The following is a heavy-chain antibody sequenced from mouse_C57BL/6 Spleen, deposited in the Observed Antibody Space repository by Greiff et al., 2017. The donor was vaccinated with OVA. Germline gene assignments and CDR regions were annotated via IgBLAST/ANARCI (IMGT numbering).Heavy chain of an antibody. Sequence: VQLQQSGPELVKPGASVKISCKASGYTFTDYYMNWVKQSHGQSLEWIGDINPNNGGTSYNQKFKGKATLTVDKSSSTAYMELRSLTSEDSAVYYCARYRDYDGFDYWGQGTTLTVSS. CDR1: GYTFTDYY. V-gene: IGHV1-26*01. D-gene: IGHD2-4*01. J-gene: IGHJ2*01. CDR2: INPNNGGT. CDR3: ARYRDYDGFDY.